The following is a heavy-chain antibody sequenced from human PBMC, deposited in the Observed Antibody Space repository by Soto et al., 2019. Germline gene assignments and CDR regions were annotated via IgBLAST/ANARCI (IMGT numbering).Heavy chain of an antibody. CDR1: GFTFSSYG. CDR2: ISYDGSNK. J-gene: IGHJ3*02. D-gene: IGHD3-10*01. CDR3: AKGGTRITMVRGVADAFDI. Sequence: ESGGGVVQPGRSLRLSCAASGFTFSSYGMHWVRQAPGKGLEWVAVISYDGSNKYYADSVKGRFTISRDNSKNTLYLQMNSLRAEDTAVYYCAKGGTRITMVRGVADAFDIWGQGTMVTVSS. V-gene: IGHV3-30*18.